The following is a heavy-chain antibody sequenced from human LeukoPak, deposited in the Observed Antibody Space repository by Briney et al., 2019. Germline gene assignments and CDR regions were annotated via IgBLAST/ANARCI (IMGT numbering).Heavy chain of an antibody. CDR2: IYPGDSDT. CDR3: ARRGAAAGYYYYGMDV. CDR1: GYSFPSYW. Sequence: GESLKISCKGSGYSFPSYWIGWVRQKPGKGLEWMGIIYPGDSDTRYSPSFQGQVTISADKSLNTAYLQWSSLKASDTAMYYCARRGAAAGYYYYGMDVWGQGTTVTVSS. V-gene: IGHV5-51*01. J-gene: IGHJ6*02. D-gene: IGHD6-13*01.